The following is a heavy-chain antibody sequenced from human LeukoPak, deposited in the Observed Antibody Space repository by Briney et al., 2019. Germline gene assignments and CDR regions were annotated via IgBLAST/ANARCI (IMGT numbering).Heavy chain of an antibody. V-gene: IGHV3-53*01. CDR3: AKDTYSTSPYYFDY. CDR2: LYTGGDT. J-gene: IGHJ4*02. Sequence: GGSLRLSCAVSGFSVSAHYMSWVRQAPGKGLECVSFLYTGGDTYYADSVKGRFTISRDNSKNTLYLQMNGLRAEDTAVYYCAKDTYSTSPYYFDYWGQGTLVTVSS. CDR1: GFSVSAHY. D-gene: IGHD1-26*01.